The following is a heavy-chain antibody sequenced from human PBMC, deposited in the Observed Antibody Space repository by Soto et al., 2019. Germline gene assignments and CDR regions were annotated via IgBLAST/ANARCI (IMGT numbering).Heavy chain of an antibody. CDR2: INPNSGGT. D-gene: IGHD1-1*01. CDR1: GYTFTGYY. Sequence: ASVKVSCKASGYTFTGYYMHWVRQAPGQGLEWMGWINPNSGGTNYAQKFQGWVTMTRDTSISTAYMELSRLRSDDTAVYYCARARREENWRNFDYWGQGTLVTVSS. CDR3: ARARREENWRNFDY. V-gene: IGHV1-2*04. J-gene: IGHJ4*02.